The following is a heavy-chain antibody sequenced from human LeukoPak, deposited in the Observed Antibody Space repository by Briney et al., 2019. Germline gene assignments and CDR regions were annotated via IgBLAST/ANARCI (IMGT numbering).Heavy chain of an antibody. CDR3: ARDGIVVVNDMDV. CDR2: ISSSSSTI. Sequence: GGSLRFSCAAAGFTFSSYSMSWVRQAPGKGLEWVSYISSSSSTIYYADSVKGRFTISRDNVKNSLYLQMNSRRDEASAVYYCARDGIVVVNDMDVWGKGTTLTVSS. J-gene: IGHJ6*03. D-gene: IGHD2-21*01. CDR1: GFTFSSYS. V-gene: IGHV3-48*02.